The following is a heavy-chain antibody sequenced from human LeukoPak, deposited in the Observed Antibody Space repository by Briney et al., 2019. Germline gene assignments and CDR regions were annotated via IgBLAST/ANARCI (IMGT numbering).Heavy chain of an antibody. CDR1: GFTFSNYW. V-gene: IGHV3-7*01. Sequence: GGSLRLXCAASGFTFSNYWLTWDRQAPGKGLEWVANIKQDGSEKHYVDSVKGRFTISRDNAKRSLYLQMNSLRAEDTAVFYCARGVDYHYYYYMDFWGKGTTVTVSS. J-gene: IGHJ6*03. CDR2: IKQDGSEK. CDR3: ARGVDYHYYYYMDF.